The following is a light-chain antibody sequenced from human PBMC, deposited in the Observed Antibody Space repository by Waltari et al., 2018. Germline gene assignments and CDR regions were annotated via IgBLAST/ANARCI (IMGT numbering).Light chain of an antibody. J-gene: IGLJ2*01. CDR2: ANT. CDR1: SSNIGAGYD. Sequence: QSGLTQPPSVSGAPGQRVTISCTGCSSNIGAGYDAHWYQLLPGTAPKLLIYANTNRPSGFPDRVSGSKSGTSASLAITGLQAEDEADYYCQSYDSSLSRSVFGGGTKLTVL. V-gene: IGLV1-40*01. CDR3: QSYDSSLSRSV.